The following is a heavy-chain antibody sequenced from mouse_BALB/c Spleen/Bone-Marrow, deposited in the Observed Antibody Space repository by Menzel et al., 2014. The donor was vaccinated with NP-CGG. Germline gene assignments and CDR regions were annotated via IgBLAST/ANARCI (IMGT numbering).Heavy chain of an antibody. J-gene: IGHJ4*01. CDR1: GYTFTGYT. Sequence: QVQLKQSGAELARPGASVKMSCEASGYTFTGYTMHWVKQRPGQGLEWIGYINPSSGYTNYNQKFKDRATLTADKSSSTAYMQLSSLTSEDSAVYYCARDVIFYDHDEDYCSMDYWGQGTSVTVSS. D-gene: IGHD2-4*01. V-gene: IGHV1-4*01. CDR2: INPSSGYT. CDR3: ARDVIFYDHDEDYCSMDY.